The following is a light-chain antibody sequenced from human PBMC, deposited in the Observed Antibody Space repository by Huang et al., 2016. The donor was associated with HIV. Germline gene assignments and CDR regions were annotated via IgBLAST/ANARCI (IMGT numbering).Light chain of an antibody. CDR2: DAS. CDR1: QPISNH. Sequence: EIVLTQSPGTLSLFPGQRATLSCRASQPISNHLAWYQQKPGQAPRLLIYDASNRGTGISPKFSGSGSGTDFTLTINSLEPGDFAVYYCQQRDDWLTFGGGTTVE. V-gene: IGKV3-11*01. CDR3: QQRDDWLT. J-gene: IGKJ4*01.